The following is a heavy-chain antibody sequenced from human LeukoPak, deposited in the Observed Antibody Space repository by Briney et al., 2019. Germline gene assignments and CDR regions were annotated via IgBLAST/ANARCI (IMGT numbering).Heavy chain of an antibody. V-gene: IGHV3-64*01. CDR3: AREYSSTWYDLDH. Sequence: GGSLRLSCAASGFTLSNYGMHWVRQAPGKGLEYVSSISANGAVTYHAKSVDGRFTISRDNSKNTLYLQMGSLRAEDMAVYYCAREYSSTWYDLDHWGQGTLVTVSS. J-gene: IGHJ4*02. D-gene: IGHD6-13*01. CDR1: GFTLSNYG. CDR2: ISANGAVT.